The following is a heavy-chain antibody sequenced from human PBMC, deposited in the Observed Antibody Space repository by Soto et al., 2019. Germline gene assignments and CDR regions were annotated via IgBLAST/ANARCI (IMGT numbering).Heavy chain of an antibody. V-gene: IGHV3-21*01. CDR1: GFTFSIYS. J-gene: IGHJ4*02. D-gene: IGHD3-3*01. Sequence: GGSLRLPCAASGFTFSIYSMKWVRHAPGKGLEWVSSISSSSSYIYYADSVKGRFTISRDNAKNSLYLQMNSLRAEDTAVYYCARGEHYDFWSGYSWDFDYWGQGTLVTVSS. CDR2: ISSSSSYI. CDR3: ARGEHYDFWSGYSWDFDY.